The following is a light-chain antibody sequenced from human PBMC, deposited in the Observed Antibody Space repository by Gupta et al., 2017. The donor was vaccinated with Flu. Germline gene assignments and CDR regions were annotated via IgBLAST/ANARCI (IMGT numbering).Light chain of an antibody. V-gene: IGKV1-5*03. CDR3: QQYNSYSYT. Sequence: PSTLSASVGDRVIITCRASQSISSWLAWYQQKPGKAPKLLIYKASSLETGVPSRFSGSGSGTEFTLTISSLQPDDFATYYCQQYNSYSYTFGQGTKLEIK. CDR2: KAS. CDR1: QSISSW. J-gene: IGKJ2*01.